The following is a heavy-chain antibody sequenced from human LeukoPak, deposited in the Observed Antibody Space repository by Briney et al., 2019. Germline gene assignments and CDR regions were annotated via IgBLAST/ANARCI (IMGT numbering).Heavy chain of an antibody. J-gene: IGHJ4*02. CDR1: GAPISRFY. CDR3: VQTTGWPGFDY. CDR2: IYNGVPT. V-gene: IGHV4-4*09. Sequence: SETLSLTCTTSGAPISRFYWSWVRQPPGKGLEWIGNIYNGVPTFFNPSLKSRVTLSVDTSKTQFSLQLASVTAADTAVYYCVQTTGWPGFDYWGQGSLVTVSS. D-gene: IGHD6-19*01.